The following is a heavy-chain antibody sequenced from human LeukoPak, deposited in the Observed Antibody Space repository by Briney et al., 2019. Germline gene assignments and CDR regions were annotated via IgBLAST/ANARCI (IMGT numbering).Heavy chain of an antibody. Sequence: GGSLRLSCEASGFTFSNFNMNWVRQAPGKGLEWVATIKPDGSAQYYVDSVKGRFTISRDDAKNSLFLQINSLRAEDTAVYYCANGGTYSSGPWGQGTLVTVSS. CDR3: ANGGTYSSGP. D-gene: IGHD3-22*01. CDR1: GFTFSNFN. J-gene: IGHJ5*02. V-gene: IGHV3-7*01. CDR2: IKPDGSAQ.